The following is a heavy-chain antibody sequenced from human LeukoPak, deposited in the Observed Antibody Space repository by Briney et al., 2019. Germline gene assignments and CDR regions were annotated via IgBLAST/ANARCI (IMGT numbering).Heavy chain of an antibody. D-gene: IGHD3-22*01. CDR3: ARGVYYYDSTIDYYYYYGMDV. CDR2: IIPIFGTT. CDR1: GGTFSSYS. Sequence: SVKVSCKASGGTFSSYSISWVRQAPGQGLEWMGRIIPIFGTTNYAQKFQGRVTITADESASTAYMELSSLRSEDTAVYYCARGVYYYDSTIDYYYYYGMDVWGQGTTVTVSS. J-gene: IGHJ6*02. V-gene: IGHV1-69*01.